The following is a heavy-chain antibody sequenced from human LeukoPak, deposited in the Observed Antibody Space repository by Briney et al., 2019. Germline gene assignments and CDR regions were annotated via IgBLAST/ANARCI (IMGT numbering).Heavy chain of an antibody. V-gene: IGHV3-23*01. CDR3: AKSISHGGNSLFDN. J-gene: IGHJ4*02. CDR2: ISSSGGKT. CDR1: GFTFSSYA. D-gene: IGHD4-23*01. Sequence: QTGGSLRLSCAASGFTFSSYAMSWVRQAPGKGLEWVSGISSSGGKTYYAASVKGRFTISRDNSKNTLYLQMNSLRAEDTAVYYCAKSISHGGNSLFDNWGQGTLVTVSS.